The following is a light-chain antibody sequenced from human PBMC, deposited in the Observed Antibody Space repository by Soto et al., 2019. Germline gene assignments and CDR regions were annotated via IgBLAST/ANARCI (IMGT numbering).Light chain of an antibody. Sequence: DIQMTQSPSSLSASVGDRVTITCRASQTISNYLTWYQQKPGKAPNLLIYDASTLHSGVPSRFSGGGSGTDFTLTISSLQPEDFATYYCQQVNVYPSTFGGGTKVDIK. V-gene: IGKV1-39*01. J-gene: IGKJ4*01. CDR2: DAS. CDR3: QQVNVYPST. CDR1: QTISNY.